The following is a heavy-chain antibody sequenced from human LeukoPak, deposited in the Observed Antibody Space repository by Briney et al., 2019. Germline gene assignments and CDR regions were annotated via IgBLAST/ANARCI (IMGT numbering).Heavy chain of an antibody. CDR2: ISYTGST. CDR3: ARYFDYIYGMDV. Sequence: PSETLSLTCTITGGSIARYYWSWIRQSPGKGLEWIGYISYTGSTNYNPSLRSRVTVSVDPSKSQFSLNLTSVTAADTAIYYCARYFDYIYGMDVWGQGTTVTVSS. V-gene: IGHV4-59*01. D-gene: IGHD3-9*01. J-gene: IGHJ6*02. CDR1: GGSIARYY.